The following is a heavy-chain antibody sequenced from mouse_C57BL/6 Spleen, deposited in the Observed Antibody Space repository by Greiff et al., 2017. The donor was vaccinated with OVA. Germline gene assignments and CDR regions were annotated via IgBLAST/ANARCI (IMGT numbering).Heavy chain of an antibody. CDR2: INPNNGGT. CDR1: GYTFTDYN. D-gene: IGHD4-1*01. J-gene: IGHJ3*01. Sequence: EVQLQQSGPELVKPGASVKIPCKASGYTFTDYNMDWVKQSHGKSLEWIGDINPNNGGTIYNQKFKGKATLTVDKSSSTAYMELRSLTSEDTAVYYCAANWDVRFAYWGQGTLVTVSA. V-gene: IGHV1-18*01. CDR3: AANWDVRFAY.